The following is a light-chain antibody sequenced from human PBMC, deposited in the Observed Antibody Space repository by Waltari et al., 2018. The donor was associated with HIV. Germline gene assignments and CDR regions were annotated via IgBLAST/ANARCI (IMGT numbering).Light chain of an antibody. Sequence: EIVLTQSPGTLSLSPGERATLFCRASQGVSSSYLAWYQQKPGQAPRLLIYGASSRATGIPDRFSGSESGTDFTLTISRLEPEDFAVYYCQQYGSSPLWTFGQGTKVEIK. J-gene: IGKJ1*01. V-gene: IGKV3-20*01. CDR3: QQYGSSPLWT. CDR2: GAS. CDR1: QGVSSSY.